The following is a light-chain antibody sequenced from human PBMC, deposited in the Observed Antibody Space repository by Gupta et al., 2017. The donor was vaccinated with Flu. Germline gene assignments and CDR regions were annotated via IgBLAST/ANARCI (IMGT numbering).Light chain of an antibody. J-gene: IGLJ2*01. V-gene: IGLV2-14*01. CDR3: SSYTRNSSPVV. CDR1: SSDVGGYNY. CDR2: ELS. Sequence: QSSLSQPASVSRTPGQSATISCTGTSSDVGGYNYVTRYQHHPGKAPKLIIYELSNRPSGVSNRVSGSKSGNTASRTIAGLQAEDETDYDGSSYTRNSSPVVFGGGTKLTVL.